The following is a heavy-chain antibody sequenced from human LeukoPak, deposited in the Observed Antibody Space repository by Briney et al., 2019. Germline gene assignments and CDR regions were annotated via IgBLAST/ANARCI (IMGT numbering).Heavy chain of an antibody. J-gene: IGHJ4*02. CDR1: GYTFTSYY. CDR2: INPSGGST. Sequence: GASVKVSCKASGYTFTSYYMHWVRQAPGQGLEWMGIINPSGGSTSYAQKFQGRVTMTRDTSTSTVYMELSSLRSEDTAVYYCARSDDYGDYLLPYFDYWGQGTLVTVSS. V-gene: IGHV1-46*01. D-gene: IGHD4-17*01. CDR3: ARSDDYGDYLLPYFDY.